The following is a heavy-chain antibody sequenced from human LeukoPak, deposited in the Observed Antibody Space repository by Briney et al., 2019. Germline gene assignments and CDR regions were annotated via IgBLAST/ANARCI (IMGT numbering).Heavy chain of an antibody. CDR2: LSDSGTST. Sequence: GGSLRLSCTASGFTFNNYGMSWVRQAPGKGLEWVSGLSDSGTSTYYTDSVKGRFTISRDHSENTLYLQMNSLRAEDTALYYCMGYGGNSFWGQGTLVTVPS. D-gene: IGHD4-23*01. CDR3: MGYGGNSF. V-gene: IGHV3-23*01. J-gene: IGHJ4*02. CDR1: GFTFNNYG.